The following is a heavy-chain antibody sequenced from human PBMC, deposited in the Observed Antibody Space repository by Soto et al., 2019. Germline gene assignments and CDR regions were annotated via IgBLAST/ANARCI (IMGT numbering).Heavy chain of an antibody. V-gene: IGHV3-23*01. J-gene: IGHJ5*02. Sequence: EVQLLESGGGLVQPGGSLRLSCAASGFTFSSYAMSWVRQTPGKGLEWVSGISGGGGNTYYADSVTGRFTISRDNSRKKLNLQMNTLRAAATAIYYGAKDLGAGGQFSGAAVAGIPSWGQGTLVTVSS. CDR1: GFTFSSYA. CDR3: AKDLGAGGQFSGAAVAGIPS. CDR2: ISGGGGNT. D-gene: IGHD6-19*01.